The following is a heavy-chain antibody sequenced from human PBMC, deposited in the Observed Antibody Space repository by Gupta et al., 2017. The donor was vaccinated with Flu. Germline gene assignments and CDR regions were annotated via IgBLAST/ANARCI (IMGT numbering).Heavy chain of an antibody. Sequence: EVQLVESGGGLVQPGRSLRLPCAGSGSTIHDHAMHWVRQAPGKGLEWVSGIDWNGNGAGYADSVKGRFIISRDNARNSLYLQMDSLRVEDTALYFCTKDVTPGGADVWGPGTTVTVSS. J-gene: IGHJ6*02. V-gene: IGHV3-9*01. CDR3: TKDVTPGGADV. D-gene: IGHD4-17*01. CDR1: GSTIHDHA. CDR2: IDWNGNGA.